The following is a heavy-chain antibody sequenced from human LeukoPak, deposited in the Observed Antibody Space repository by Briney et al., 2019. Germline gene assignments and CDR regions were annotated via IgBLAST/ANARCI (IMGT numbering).Heavy chain of an antibody. D-gene: IGHD6-19*01. J-gene: IGHJ4*02. CDR1: GFTFSSYS. V-gene: IGHV3-21*04. Sequence: PGGSLRLSCAASGFTFSSYSMNWVRQAPGKGLEWVSSISSSSSYIYYADSVKGRFTISRDNAKNSLYLQMNSLRAEDTAVYYCAKEVGWYYSYYFDYWGQGTLVTVSS. CDR3: AKEVGWYYSYYFDY. CDR2: ISSSSSYI.